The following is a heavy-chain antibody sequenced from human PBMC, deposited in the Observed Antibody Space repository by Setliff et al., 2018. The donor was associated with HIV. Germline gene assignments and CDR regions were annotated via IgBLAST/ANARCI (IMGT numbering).Heavy chain of an antibody. D-gene: IGHD3-16*01. CDR3: ASPRSLLVWYDAFDI. Sequence: SETLSLTCTVSGGSISTGGYYWSWIRQQPGEGLEWIGYSDYNGRTYYNPSLKSRVTISVDTSKNQFSLKLSSVTAADTAVYYCASPRSLLVWYDAFDIWGQGTMVTVSS. J-gene: IGHJ3*02. CDR2: SDYNGRT. V-gene: IGHV4-31*03. CDR1: GGSISTGGYY.